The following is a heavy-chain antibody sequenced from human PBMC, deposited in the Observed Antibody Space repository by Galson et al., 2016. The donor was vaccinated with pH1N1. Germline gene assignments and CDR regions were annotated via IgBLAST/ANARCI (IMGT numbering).Heavy chain of an antibody. D-gene: IGHD2-21*01. CDR2: IKQDGSEK. CDR3: ARAIAQGDSY. Sequence: SLRLSCAASGFTFSSYWMSWVRQVPGKGLEWVANIKQDGSEKYYVDSLKGRFTISRDNAKDSLYLQMNSLRVEDTTIYYCARAIAQGDSYWGQGTLVTVSS. CDR1: GFTFSSYW. V-gene: IGHV3-7*01. J-gene: IGHJ4*02.